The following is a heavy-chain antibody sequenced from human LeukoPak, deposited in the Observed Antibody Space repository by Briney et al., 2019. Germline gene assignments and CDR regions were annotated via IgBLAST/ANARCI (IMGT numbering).Heavy chain of an antibody. Sequence: PSETLSLTCTVSGGSISSYYWSWIRQPPGKGLEWIGEINHSGSTNYNPSLKSRVTISVDTSKNQFSLKLSSVTAADTAVYYCARLKAYYDFWSGSPSYYYYYMDVWGKGTTVTVSS. D-gene: IGHD3-3*01. J-gene: IGHJ6*03. CDR3: ARLKAYYDFWSGSPSYYYYYMDV. V-gene: IGHV4-34*01. CDR1: GGSISSYY. CDR2: INHSGST.